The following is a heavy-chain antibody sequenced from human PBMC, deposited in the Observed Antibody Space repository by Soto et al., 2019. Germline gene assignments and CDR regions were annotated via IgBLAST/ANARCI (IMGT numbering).Heavy chain of an antibody. CDR3: AVSSGYYIPSFDY. V-gene: IGHV4-4*07. Sequence: SETLCLTCTVAGGSISSYYGSWIRQPAGKGLEWIGRIYTSGSTNYDPSLKSRVTMSVDTSKNQFSLKLSSVTAADTALYYCAVSSGYYIPSFDYWGQGTLVTVSS. D-gene: IGHD3-3*01. CDR2: IYTSGST. J-gene: IGHJ4*02. CDR1: GGSISSYY.